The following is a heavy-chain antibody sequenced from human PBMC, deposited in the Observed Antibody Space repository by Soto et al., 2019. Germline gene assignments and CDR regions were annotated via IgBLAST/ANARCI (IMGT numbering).Heavy chain of an antibody. CDR2: VNGDSGNT. CDR1: GYTFSHYG. Sequence: QVHLVQAGGEVKKPGASVKISCQTSGYTFSHYGITWVRQAPGHGLEWVGWVNGDSGNTNYAQNMEGRVTMTTDASTATADMELRNLRSDDTATYYCARGTGLNDGSDLWGQGTVVSVSS. CDR3: ARGTGLNDGSDL. J-gene: IGHJ3*01. V-gene: IGHV1-18*01.